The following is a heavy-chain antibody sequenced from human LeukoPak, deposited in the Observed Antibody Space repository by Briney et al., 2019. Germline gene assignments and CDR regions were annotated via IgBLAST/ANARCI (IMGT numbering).Heavy chain of an antibody. CDR2: IRSSSSYK. J-gene: IGHJ5*02. CDR1: GFTFSDYY. V-gene: IGHV3-11*03. D-gene: IGHD2-2*01. Sequence: GGSLRLSCAASGFTFSDYYMSWIRQAPGKGLEWVSYIRSSSSYKNYADSVKGRFTISRDNAKNSLYLQMNRLRAEDTAVYYCASFPYCSSTSCSSPWGQGTLVTVSS. CDR3: ASFPYCSSTSCSSP.